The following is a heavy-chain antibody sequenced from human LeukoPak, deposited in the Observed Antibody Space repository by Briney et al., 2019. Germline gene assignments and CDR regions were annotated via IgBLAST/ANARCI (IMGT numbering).Heavy chain of an antibody. J-gene: IGHJ4*02. CDR3: ARAGTIFGVVTSHSDY. CDR1: GGSISSSSHY. Sequence: SETLSLTCTVSGGSISSSSHYWGWIRQPPGKGLEWIGSIYYSGSTYYNPSLKSRVTISVDTSKNQFSLKLSSVTAADTAVYYCARAGTIFGVVTSHSDYWGQGTLVTVSS. CDR2: IYYSGST. V-gene: IGHV4-39*07. D-gene: IGHD3-3*01.